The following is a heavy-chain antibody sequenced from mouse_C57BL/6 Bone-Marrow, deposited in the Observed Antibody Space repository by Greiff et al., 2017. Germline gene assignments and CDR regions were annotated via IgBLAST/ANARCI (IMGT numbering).Heavy chain of an antibody. Sequence: VQLQQSGAELVRPGASVKLSCTASGFNIKDDYMHWVKQRPEQGLAWIGWIDPENGDTEYASKFQGKATITADTSSNTAYRQLSSLTYEDTAVYYCTTGHYVGSSYVGWYFDVWGTGTTVTVSS. J-gene: IGHJ1*03. CDR2: IDPENGDT. D-gene: IGHD1-1*01. V-gene: IGHV14-4*01. CDR3: TTGHYVGSSYVGWYFDV. CDR1: GFNIKDDY.